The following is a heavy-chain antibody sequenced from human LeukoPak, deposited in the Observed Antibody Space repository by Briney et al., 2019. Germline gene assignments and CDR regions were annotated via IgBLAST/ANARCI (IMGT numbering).Heavy chain of an antibody. J-gene: IGHJ6*03. CDR1: GGSISSSSYY. Sequence: PSETLSLTCTVSGGSISSSSYYWGWIRQPPGKGLEWIGSIYYSGSTYYNPSLKSRVTISVDTSKNQFSLKLSSVTAADTAAYYCARHYYDFWSGYLTWYYYYMDVWGKGTTVTVSS. V-gene: IGHV4-39*01. D-gene: IGHD3-3*01. CDR2: IYYSGST. CDR3: ARHYYDFWSGYLTWYYYYMDV.